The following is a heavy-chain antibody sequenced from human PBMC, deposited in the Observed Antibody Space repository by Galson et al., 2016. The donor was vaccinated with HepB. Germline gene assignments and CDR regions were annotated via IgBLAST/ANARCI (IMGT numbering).Heavy chain of an antibody. CDR2: IWYDGSNK. CDR1: GFTFSSYG. CDR3: ARVGSLYCSGGSCYGPHYGMDV. V-gene: IGHV3-33*01. J-gene: IGHJ6*02. D-gene: IGHD2-15*01. Sequence: SLRLSCAASGFTFSSYGMHWVRQAPGKGLEWVAVIWYDGSNKYYADSVKGRFTISRDNSKNTLYLQMNSLRAEDTAVYYCARVGSLYCSGGSCYGPHYGMDVWGQGTTVSVSS.